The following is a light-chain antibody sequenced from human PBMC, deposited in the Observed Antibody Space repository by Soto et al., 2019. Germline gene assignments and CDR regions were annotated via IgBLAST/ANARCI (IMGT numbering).Light chain of an antibody. CDR3: QQSYTTPWT. CDR1: QSISTS. Sequence: DIQMTQSPSSLSASVGDRVTITCRASQSISTSLNWYQQKSGKAPKLLMYAASSLQSGVPSRFSGSGSGTDFTLTISSLQPEDFAAYYCQQSYTTPWTFGQGTKVENK. J-gene: IGKJ1*01. V-gene: IGKV1-39*01. CDR2: AAS.